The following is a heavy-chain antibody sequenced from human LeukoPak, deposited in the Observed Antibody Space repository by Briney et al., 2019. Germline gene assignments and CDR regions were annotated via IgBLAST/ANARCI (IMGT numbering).Heavy chain of an antibody. V-gene: IGHV3-30*18. CDR1: GFTFSSYG. Sequence: GGSLRLSCAASGFTFSSYGMHWVRQAPGKGLEWVAVISYDGSNKYYADSVKGRFAISRDNSKNTLYLQMNSLRAEDTAVYYCAKGTLWFGIDYWGQGTLVTVSS. CDR2: ISYDGSNK. D-gene: IGHD3-10*01. CDR3: AKGTLWFGIDY. J-gene: IGHJ4*02.